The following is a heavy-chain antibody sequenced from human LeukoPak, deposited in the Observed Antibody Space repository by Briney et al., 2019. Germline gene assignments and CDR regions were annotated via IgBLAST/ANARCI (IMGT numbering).Heavy chain of an antibody. D-gene: IGHD2-15*01. CDR1: GGSIRSYY. CDR3: ARRTVVTLAFDI. CDR2: IYYSGST. V-gene: IGHV4-59*01. J-gene: IGHJ3*02. Sequence: SETLSLTCTVSGGSIRSYYWSWIRQPPGKGLEWIGYIYYSGSTNYNSSLKSRVTISVDTSKNQFSLKLSSVTAADTAVYYCARRTVVTLAFDIWGQGTMVTVSS.